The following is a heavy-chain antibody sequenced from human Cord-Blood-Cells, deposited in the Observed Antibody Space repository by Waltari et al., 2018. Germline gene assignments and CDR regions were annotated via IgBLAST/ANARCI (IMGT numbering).Heavy chain of an antibody. CDR3: AESITIFGVGGYYFDY. CDR1: GYSISSGYY. Sequence: QVQLQESGPGLVKPSETLSLTCTVSGYSISSGYYWGWLRQPPGKGLEWIGSIYQSGSTYYDPSLKSRVTISVDTSKNQFSLKLSSVTAADTAVYYCAESITIFGVGGYYFDYWGQGTLVTVSS. CDR2: IYQSGST. V-gene: IGHV4-38-2*02. D-gene: IGHD3-3*01. J-gene: IGHJ4*02.